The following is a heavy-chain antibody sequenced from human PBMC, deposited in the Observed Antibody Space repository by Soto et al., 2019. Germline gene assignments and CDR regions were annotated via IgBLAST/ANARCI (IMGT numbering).Heavy chain of an antibody. V-gene: IGHV3-23*01. Sequence: GGSLRLSCGASGFTFSVYAMTWVRQAPGKGLEWVSAISGNGGSTYYADSVKGRFTISRDNSKSTLHLQMNSLRVEDTAVYYCAKDRTFGPPLVRFDSWGQGTLSPSPQ. CDR3: AKDRTFGPPLVRFDS. CDR2: ISGNGGST. J-gene: IGHJ4*02. D-gene: IGHD6-6*01. CDR1: GFTFSVYA.